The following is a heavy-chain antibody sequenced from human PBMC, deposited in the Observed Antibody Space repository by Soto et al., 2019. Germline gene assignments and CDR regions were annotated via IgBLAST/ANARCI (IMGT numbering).Heavy chain of an antibody. CDR1: GFTFSSYG. J-gene: IGHJ4*02. CDR2: IWYDGSNK. CDR3: ARGQWLVPDY. V-gene: IGHV3-33*01. D-gene: IGHD6-19*01. Sequence: QVQLVESGGGVVQPGRSLRLSCAASGFTFSSYGMHWVRQAPGKGLEWVAVIWYDGSNKYYADSVKGRFTISRDNSKNTQYLHMNSLRAEDTAAYYCARGQWLVPDYWGQGTLVAVSS.